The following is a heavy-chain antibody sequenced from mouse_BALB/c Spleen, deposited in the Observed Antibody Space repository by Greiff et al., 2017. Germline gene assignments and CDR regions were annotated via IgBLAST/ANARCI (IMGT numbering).Heavy chain of an antibody. Sequence: VQLMESGPGLVKPSQSLSLTCSVTGYSITSGYYWNWIRQFPGNKLEWMGYISYDGSNNYNPSLKNRISITRDTSKNQLFLKLNSVTTEDTATYYCASYGYDAYYFDYWGQGTTLTVSS. J-gene: IGHJ2*01. D-gene: IGHD2-2*01. V-gene: IGHV3-6*02. CDR3: ASYGYDAYYFDY. CDR1: GYSITSGYY. CDR2: ISYDGSN.